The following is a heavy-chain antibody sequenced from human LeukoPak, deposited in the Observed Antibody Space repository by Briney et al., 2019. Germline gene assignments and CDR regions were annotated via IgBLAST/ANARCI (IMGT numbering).Heavy chain of an antibody. CDR3: AKDMGVWCSSTSCDAFDI. D-gene: IGHD2-2*01. V-gene: IGHV3-23*01. CDR1: GFTFSSYA. Sequence: GGSLRLSCAASGFTFSSYAMSWVRQAPGKGLEWVSAISGSGGSTYYADSVKGRFTISRDNSKNTLYLQMNSLRAEDTAVYYCAKDMGVWCSSTSCDAFDIWGQGTMVTVSS. J-gene: IGHJ3*02. CDR2: ISGSGGST.